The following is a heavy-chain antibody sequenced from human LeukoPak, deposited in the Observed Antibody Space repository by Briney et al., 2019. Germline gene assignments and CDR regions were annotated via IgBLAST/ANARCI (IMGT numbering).Heavy chain of an antibody. J-gene: IGHJ5*02. CDR2: IVVGSGNT. V-gene: IGHV1-58*02. D-gene: IGHD6-13*01. CDR3: ARGPPYSSSWYGPGFDP. Sequence: GTSVKVSCKASGFTFTSSAMQWVRQARGQRLEWIGWIVVGSGNTNYAQKFQERVTITRDMSTSTVYMELSSLRSEDTAVYYCARGPPYSSSWYGPGFDPWGQGTLVTVSS. CDR1: GFTFTSSA.